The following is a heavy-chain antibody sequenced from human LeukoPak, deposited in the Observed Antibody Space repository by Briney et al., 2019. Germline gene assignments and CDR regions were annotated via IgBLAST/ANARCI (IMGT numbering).Heavy chain of an antibody. J-gene: IGHJ4*02. V-gene: IGHV1-2*02. Sequence: ASVKVSCKASGYTFTSYAMHWVRQAPGQGLEWMGWINPNSGGTNYAQKFQGRVTMTRDTSISTAYMELSRLRSDDTAVYYCARDPRTWELLIDYWGQGTLVTVSS. CDR2: INPNSGGT. CDR3: ARDPRTWELLIDY. D-gene: IGHD1-26*01. CDR1: GYTFTSYA.